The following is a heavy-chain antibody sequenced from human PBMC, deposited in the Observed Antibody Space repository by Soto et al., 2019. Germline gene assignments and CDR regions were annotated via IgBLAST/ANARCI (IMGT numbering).Heavy chain of an antibody. Sequence: QVQLVESGGGVVQPGRSLRLSCAASGFTFSSYAMHWVRQAPGKGLEWVAVISYDGSNKYYADSVKGRFTISRDNSKNTLYLQRNSLRAEDTAVYNCARHNTAMAFPVSDYWGQGTLVTVSS. CDR2: ISYDGSNK. D-gene: IGHD5-18*01. V-gene: IGHV3-30-3*01. CDR1: GFTFSSYA. CDR3: ARHNTAMAFPVSDY. J-gene: IGHJ4*02.